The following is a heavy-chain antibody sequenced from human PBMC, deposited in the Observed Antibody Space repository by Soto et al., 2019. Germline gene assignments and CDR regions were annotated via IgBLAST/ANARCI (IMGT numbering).Heavy chain of an antibody. D-gene: IGHD3-10*01. CDR3: ARDFWPSTYYYGSGSSPDAFDI. J-gene: IGHJ3*02. CDR2: IKQDGSEK. Sequence: PGGSLRLSCAASGFTFSSYWMSWVRQAPGKGLEWVANIKQDGSEKYYVDSVKGRFTISRDNAKNSLYLQMNSLRAEDTAVYYCARDFWPSTYYYGSGSSPDAFDIWGQGKMVTVS. V-gene: IGHV3-7*01. CDR1: GFTFSSYW.